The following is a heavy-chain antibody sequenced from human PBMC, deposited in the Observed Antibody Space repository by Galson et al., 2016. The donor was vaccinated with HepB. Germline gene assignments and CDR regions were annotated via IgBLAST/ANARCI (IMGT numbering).Heavy chain of an antibody. CDR2: VFPGGST. Sequence: SLRLSCAASGYIVTTNYMAWVRQAPGKGLEWVAIVFPGGSTYYSDSVKGRFSISRDNSKNTVHLQFTSLRAEDTAVYYCARYNYGKGAYSYSGLDVWGQGTTVIVSS. D-gene: IGHD3-16*01. CDR1: GYIVTTNY. V-gene: IGHV3-66*01. J-gene: IGHJ6*01. CDR3: ARYNYGKGAYSYSGLDV.